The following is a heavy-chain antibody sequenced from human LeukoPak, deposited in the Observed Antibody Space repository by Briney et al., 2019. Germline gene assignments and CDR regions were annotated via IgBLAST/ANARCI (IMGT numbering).Heavy chain of an antibody. Sequence: GGSLRLSCAASGFTFSSYDMHWVRQATGKGLEWVSAIGTAGDTYYPGSVKGRFTISRENAKNSLYLQMNSLRAGDTAVYYCARVTGPWSGYDYWGQGTLVTVSS. CDR2: IGTAGDT. J-gene: IGHJ4*02. CDR3: ARVTGPWSGYDY. V-gene: IGHV3-13*01. CDR1: GFTFSSYD. D-gene: IGHD3-3*01.